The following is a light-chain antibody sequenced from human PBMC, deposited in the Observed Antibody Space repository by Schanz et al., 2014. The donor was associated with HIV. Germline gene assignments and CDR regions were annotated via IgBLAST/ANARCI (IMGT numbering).Light chain of an antibody. J-gene: IGLJ2*01. CDR2: DVS. CDR1: SSDVGDYNY. Sequence: QSALTQPPSASGSPGQSVTISCTGTSSDVGDYNYVSWYQQHPGKAPKLMIYDVSNRPSGVPDRFSGSKSGNTASLTVSGLQAEDEADYYCSSYAGSNSVIFGGGTKLTVL. V-gene: IGLV2-8*01. CDR3: SSYAGSNSVI.